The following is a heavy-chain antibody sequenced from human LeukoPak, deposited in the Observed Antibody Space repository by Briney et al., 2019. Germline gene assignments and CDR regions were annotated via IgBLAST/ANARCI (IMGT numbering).Heavy chain of an antibody. D-gene: IGHD6-6*01. J-gene: IGHJ5*02. CDR2: FTGNDGRT. CDR1: GFTFSNYA. V-gene: IGHV3-23*01. CDR3: ARGIAARWENNWFDP. Sequence: GGSLRLSCVASGFTFSNYAMSWVRQAPGEGLEWVSSFTGNDGRTYHADSVKGRFTISRDISKNTVYLQMNSLRAEDTALYHCARGIAARWENNWFDPWGQGTLVTVSS.